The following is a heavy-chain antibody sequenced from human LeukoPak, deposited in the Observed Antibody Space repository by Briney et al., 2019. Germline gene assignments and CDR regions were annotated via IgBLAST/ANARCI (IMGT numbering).Heavy chain of an antibody. Sequence: VASVKVSCKASGYTFTSYDMHWVRQDPGQGLEWMGMINPSGGSTTYAQKFQGRVTMTRDTSTSTVYMELSSLRSEDTAVYYCARVLIAAVGSFDPWGQGTLVTVSS. CDR1: GYTFTSYD. V-gene: IGHV1-46*01. D-gene: IGHD6-13*01. CDR3: ARVLIAAVGSFDP. J-gene: IGHJ5*02. CDR2: INPSGGST.